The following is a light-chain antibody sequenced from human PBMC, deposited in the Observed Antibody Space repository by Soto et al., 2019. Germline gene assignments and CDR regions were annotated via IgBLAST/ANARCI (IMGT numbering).Light chain of an antibody. V-gene: IGKV1-39*01. Sequence: DIQMTQSQSSLSASVGDRVTITCRASQSISSNLNWYQQKPGKAPKLLIYAASSLQSGVPSRFSGSESGTDFTLTISSLQPEVFATYYCQQSYSTPLTFGGGTKVEIK. CDR2: AAS. J-gene: IGKJ4*01. CDR3: QQSYSTPLT. CDR1: QSISSN.